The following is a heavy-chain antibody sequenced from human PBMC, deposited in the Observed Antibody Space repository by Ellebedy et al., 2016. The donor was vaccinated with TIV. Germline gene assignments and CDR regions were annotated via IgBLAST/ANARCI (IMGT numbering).Heavy chain of an antibody. V-gene: IGHV3-30-3*01. CDR1: GFTFSSYA. J-gene: IGHJ6*02. CDR2: ISFDGGDQ. CDR3: AREVYYDSSYGMDV. D-gene: IGHD3-22*01. Sequence: GESLKIPXAASGFTFSSYALHWVRQAPGKGLEWVAVISFDGGDQYYADSVRGRFTISRDNAKNTLYLQMNSLRAEDTAVYYCAREVYYDSSYGMDVWGQGTTVTVSS.